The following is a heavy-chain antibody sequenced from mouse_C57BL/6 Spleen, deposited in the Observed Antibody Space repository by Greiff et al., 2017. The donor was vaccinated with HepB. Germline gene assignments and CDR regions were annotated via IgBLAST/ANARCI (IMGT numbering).Heavy chain of an antibody. D-gene: IGHD1-1*01. CDR1: GFTFSSYA. CDR2: ISDGGSYT. V-gene: IGHV5-4*03. CDR3: ASYYGYFDY. J-gene: IGHJ2*01. Sequence: EVKVEESGGGLVKPGGSLKLSCAASGFTFSSYAMSWVRQTPEKRLEWVATISDGGSYTYYPDNVKGRFTISRDNAKNNLYLQMSHLKSEDTAMYYCASYYGYFDYWGQGTTLTVSS.